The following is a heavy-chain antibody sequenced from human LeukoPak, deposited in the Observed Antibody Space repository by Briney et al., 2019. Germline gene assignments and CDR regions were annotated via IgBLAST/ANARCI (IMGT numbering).Heavy chain of an antibody. V-gene: IGHV1-69*02. CDR2: IIPILGIA. Sequence: SVKVSCKASEGTFSSYTISWVRQAPGQGLEWMGRIIPILGIANYAQKFQGRVTITADKSTSTAYMELSSLRSEDTAVYYCARSKRYSSSWSNWFDPWGQGTLVTVSS. CDR1: EGTFSSYT. CDR3: ARSKRYSSSWSNWFDP. J-gene: IGHJ5*02. D-gene: IGHD6-13*01.